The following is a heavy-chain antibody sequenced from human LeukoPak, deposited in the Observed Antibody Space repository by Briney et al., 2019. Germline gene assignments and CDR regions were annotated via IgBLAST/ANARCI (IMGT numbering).Heavy chain of an antibody. D-gene: IGHD2-2*01. CDR3: ARDREGYCSSTGCYWFDP. J-gene: IGHJ5*02. Sequence: SVKVSCKTSGFTFNTYGIAWVRQAPGQGLEWMGRIIPIFGTANYAQKFQGRVTITTDESTSTAYMELSSLRSEDTAVYYCARDREGYCSSTGCYWFDPWGQGTLVTVSS. CDR1: GFTFNTYG. CDR2: IIPIFGTA. V-gene: IGHV1-69*05.